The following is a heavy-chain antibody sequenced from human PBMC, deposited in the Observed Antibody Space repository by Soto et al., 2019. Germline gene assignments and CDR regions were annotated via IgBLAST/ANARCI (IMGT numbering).Heavy chain of an antibody. V-gene: IGHV3-30*02. J-gene: IGHJ6*02. CDR1: GFTFSSYG. CDR2: IWYDGSKK. Sequence: QSGGSLRLSCAASGFTFSSYGMHWVRQAPGKGLEWVAVIWYDGSKKFYADSVKGRFTISRDNSKNTLYLQMNSLRAEDTAVYYCAKVTIYSSSSLTYSQYGMDAWGRGTTVTVSS. D-gene: IGHD6-6*01. CDR3: AKVTIYSSSSLTYSQYGMDA.